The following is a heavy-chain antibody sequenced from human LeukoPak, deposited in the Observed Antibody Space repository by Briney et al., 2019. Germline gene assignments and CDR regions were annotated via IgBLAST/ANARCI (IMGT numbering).Heavy chain of an antibody. CDR3: AREGQPIVLSPRWANWFDP. CDR2: ISAYNGNT. J-gene: IGHJ5*02. CDR1: GYTFTSYG. D-gene: IGHD2-8*01. V-gene: IGHV1-18*01. Sequence: ASVKVSCKASGYTFTSYGISWVRQAPGQGLEWMGWISAYNGNTNYAQKLQGRVTMTTDTSTSTAYMELRSLRSDDTAVYYCAREGQPIVLSPRWANWFDPWGQGTLVTVSS.